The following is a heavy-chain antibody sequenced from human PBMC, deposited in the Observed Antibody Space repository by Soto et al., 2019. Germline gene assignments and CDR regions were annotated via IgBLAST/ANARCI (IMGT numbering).Heavy chain of an antibody. CDR2: IIPIFGTA. CDR3: ARAGIAGDTEYYYCGRDV. Sequence: QVQLVQSGAEVKKPGSSVKVSCKASGGTFSSYAISWVRQAPGQGLEWMGGIIPIFGTANYAQKFQGRVTITADKATSTAYMELRRLRSEDTAVYSCARAGIAGDTEYYYCGRDVWGQGPTVPVPS. D-gene: IGHD2-2*02. CDR1: GGTFSSYA. V-gene: IGHV1-69*06. J-gene: IGHJ6*02.